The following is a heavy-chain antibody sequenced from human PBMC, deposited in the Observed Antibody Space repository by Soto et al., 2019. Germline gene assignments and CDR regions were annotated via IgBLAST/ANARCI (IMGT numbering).Heavy chain of an antibody. V-gene: IGHV3-23*01. CDR2: ISDSADST. Sequence: GGSLRLSCAASGVTFSSYWMHWVRQAPGKGLVWVSAISDSADSTSYPDSVEGRFSISRDNSKNTLYLQMNSLRAEDTAVYYCAKVPLSYYDSSGYYGVFAYWGQGTLVTVSS. CDR3: AKVPLSYYDSSGYYGVFAY. D-gene: IGHD3-22*01. J-gene: IGHJ4*02. CDR1: GVTFSSYW.